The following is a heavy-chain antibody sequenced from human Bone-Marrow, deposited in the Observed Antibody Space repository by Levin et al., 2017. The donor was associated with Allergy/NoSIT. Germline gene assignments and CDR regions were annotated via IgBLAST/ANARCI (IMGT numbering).Heavy chain of an antibody. CDR2: IYPGDSDT. D-gene: IGHD3-10*01. CDR1: GYSFTSYW. CDR3: ARLGPIPLLWFGELQRSRVGMDV. Sequence: PGGSLRLSCKGSGYSFTSYWISWVRQMPGKGLEWMGIIYPGDSDTRYSPSFQGQVTISADKSISTAYLQWSSLKASDTAMYYCARLGPIPLLWFGELQRSRVGMDVWGQGTTVTVSS. V-gene: IGHV5-51*01. J-gene: IGHJ6*02.